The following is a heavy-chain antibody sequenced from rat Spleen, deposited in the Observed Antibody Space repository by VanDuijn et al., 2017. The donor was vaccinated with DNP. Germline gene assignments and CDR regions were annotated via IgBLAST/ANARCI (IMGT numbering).Heavy chain of an antibody. V-gene: IGHV2-30*01. CDR3: TREDY. J-gene: IGHJ2*01. Sequence: QVQLRESGPGLVQPSQTLSLTCTVSGFSLTNYNVHWVRQSTGKGLEWMGILWTGGTTDYNSALKSRLSISKDTSKSQVFLKMNSLQTEDTAIYFGTREDYWSQGVMVTVSS. CDR1: GFSLTNYN. CDR2: LWTGGTT.